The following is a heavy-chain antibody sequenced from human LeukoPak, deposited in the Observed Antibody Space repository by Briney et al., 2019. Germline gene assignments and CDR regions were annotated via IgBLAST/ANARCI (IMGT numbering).Heavy chain of an antibody. Sequence: ASVKVSCKASGYTFTSYYMHWVRQAPGQGLEWMGIINPSGGSTSYAQKFPGRVTTTRDTSTSTVYMELSRLRSDDTAVYYCAMTYYYDSSGNFAFDIWGQGTMVTVSS. J-gene: IGHJ3*02. CDR1: GYTFTSYY. V-gene: IGHV1-46*01. CDR3: AMTYYYDSSGNFAFDI. D-gene: IGHD3-22*01. CDR2: INPSGGST.